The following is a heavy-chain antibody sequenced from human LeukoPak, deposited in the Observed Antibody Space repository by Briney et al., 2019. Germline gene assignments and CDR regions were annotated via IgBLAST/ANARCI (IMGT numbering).Heavy chain of an antibody. Sequence: PGGSLRLSCAASGFTVSDNYMTWVRQAPGKGLEWVSTIYGGSTYYADSVKGRFTISRDNSKNTLYLQMNSLRADDTAVYYCAKERDSSSWSDYWGQGTLVTVSS. J-gene: IGHJ4*02. V-gene: IGHV3-66*03. CDR2: IYGGST. CDR3: AKERDSSSWSDY. CDR1: GFTVSDNY. D-gene: IGHD6-13*01.